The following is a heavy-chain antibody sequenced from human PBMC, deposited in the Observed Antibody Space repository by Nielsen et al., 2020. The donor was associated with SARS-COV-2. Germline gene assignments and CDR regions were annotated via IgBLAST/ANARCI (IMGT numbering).Heavy chain of an antibody. V-gene: IGHV3-74*01. Sequence: GESLKISCAASGFTFSSYWMHWVRQAPGKGLVWVSRINSDGSSTSYADSVKGRFTISRDNAKNTLYLQMNSLRAEDTAVYYCARDLAWTDTKPYYFGYWGQGTLVTVSS. CDR1: GFTFSSYW. D-gene: IGHD3/OR15-3a*01. CDR2: INSDGSST. CDR3: ARDLAWTDTKPYYFGY. J-gene: IGHJ4*02.